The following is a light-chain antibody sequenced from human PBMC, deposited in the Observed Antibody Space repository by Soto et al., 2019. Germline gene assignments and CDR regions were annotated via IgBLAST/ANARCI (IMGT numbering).Light chain of an antibody. J-gene: IGKJ1*01. Sequence: DIQMTQSPSTLSASVGDRVTITCRASQSISRWVAWYQQKPGKAPKVLIYDASSLESGVPARVSGSGSGAEFTLTISSLQPDDLATYYCQQYNSLWTFGQGTKVEIK. V-gene: IGKV1-5*01. CDR2: DAS. CDR3: QQYNSLWT. CDR1: QSISRW.